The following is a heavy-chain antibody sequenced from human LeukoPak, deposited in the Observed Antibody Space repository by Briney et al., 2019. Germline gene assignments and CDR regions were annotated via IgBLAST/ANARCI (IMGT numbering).Heavy chain of an antibody. Sequence: ASVKVSCKASGYIFTGYYMHWVRQAPGQGLGWMGWINPNSGGTNYAQKFQGRVTMTRDTSNSTAYMELSRLRSDDTAVYYCARSGYSGYDSGGYWGQGTLVTVSS. CDR3: ARSGYSGYDSGGY. V-gene: IGHV1-2*02. D-gene: IGHD5-12*01. CDR1: GYIFTGYY. CDR2: INPNSGGT. J-gene: IGHJ4*02.